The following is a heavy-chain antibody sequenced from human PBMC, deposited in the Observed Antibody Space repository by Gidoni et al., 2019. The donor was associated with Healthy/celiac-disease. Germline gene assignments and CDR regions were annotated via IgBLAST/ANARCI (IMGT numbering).Heavy chain of an antibody. D-gene: IGHD3-22*01. V-gene: IGHV4-34*01. CDR1: GGSFSGYY. CDR3: ARLGGRMIVGTRTFDY. CDR2: INHSGST. J-gene: IGHJ4*02. Sequence: QVQLQQWGAGLLKPSETLSLTCAVSGGSFSGYYWSWSRQPPGKGLEWMGEINHSGSTNYNPSLKSRVTISGDTSKNQFSLKLSSVTAADTAVYYCARLGGRMIVGTRTFDYWGQGTLVTVSS.